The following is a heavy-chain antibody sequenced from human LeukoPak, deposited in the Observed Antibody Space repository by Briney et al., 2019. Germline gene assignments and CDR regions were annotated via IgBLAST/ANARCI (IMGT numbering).Heavy chain of an antibody. D-gene: IGHD2-2*01. CDR1: GFTFSAYE. Sequence: GGSLRLSCEASGFTFSAYEMNWVRQAPGKGLEPVSYISGSGSSLSYADSVRGRFTISRDNAKNSLFLQMNSLRVEDTAIYYCVRDGRGYCGSTSCRPFDSWGRGTLVTVSS. CDR2: ISGSGSSL. J-gene: IGHJ4*02. V-gene: IGHV3-48*03. CDR3: VRDGRGYCGSTSCRPFDS.